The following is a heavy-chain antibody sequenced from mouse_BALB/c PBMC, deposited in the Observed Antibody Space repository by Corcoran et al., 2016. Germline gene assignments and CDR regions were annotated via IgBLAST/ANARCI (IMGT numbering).Heavy chain of an antibody. J-gene: IGHJ3*01. Sequence: DVQLQESGPGLVKPSQSLSLTCSVTGYSITSGYYWNWIRQFPGNKLEWMGYISYDGSNNYNPSLKNRISITRDTSKNQFFLKLNSVTTEDTATYYCAHNWDAFAYWGQGTLVTVSA. CDR1: GYSITSGYY. V-gene: IGHV3-6*02. D-gene: IGHD4-1*01. CDR2: ISYDGSN. CDR3: AHNWDAFAY.